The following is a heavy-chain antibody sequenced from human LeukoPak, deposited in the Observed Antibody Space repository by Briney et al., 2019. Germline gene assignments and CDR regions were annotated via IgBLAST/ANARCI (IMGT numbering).Heavy chain of an antibody. CDR3: AKRGAEVGTTIAPGDY. V-gene: IGHV3-21*04. CDR1: GFTFSSYS. D-gene: IGHD1-26*01. J-gene: IGHJ4*02. CDR2: ISSSSSYI. Sequence: GGSLRLSCAASGFTFSSYSMNWVRQAPGKGLEWVSSISSSSSYIYYADSVKGRFTISRDNAKNSLYLQMNSLRAEDTAVYYCAKRGAEVGTTIAPGDYWGQGSLVTVSS.